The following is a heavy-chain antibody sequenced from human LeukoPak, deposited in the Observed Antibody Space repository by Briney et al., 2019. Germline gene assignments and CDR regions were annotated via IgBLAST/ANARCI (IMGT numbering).Heavy chain of an antibody. J-gene: IGHJ6*02. CDR3: AKDMAWELPSKGMDV. Sequence: GGSLRLSCAASGFTFSSYGMHWVRQAPGKGLEWVAVIWFDGSNNYYVDSVKGRFTISRDNSKNTLYLQMNSLRTEDTALYHCAKDMAWELPSKGMDVWGQGTTVTVSS. CDR1: GFTFSSYG. CDR2: IWFDGSNN. D-gene: IGHD1-26*01. V-gene: IGHV3-30*02.